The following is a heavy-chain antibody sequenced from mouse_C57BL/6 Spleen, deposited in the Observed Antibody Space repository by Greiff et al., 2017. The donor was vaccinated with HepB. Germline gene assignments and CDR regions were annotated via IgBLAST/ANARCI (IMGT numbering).Heavy chain of an antibody. D-gene: IGHD4-1*01. CDR2: IYPGNSDT. Sequence: EVQLQQSGTVLARPGASVKMSCKTSGYIFTSYWMHWVKQRPGQGLEWIGAIYPGNSDTSYNQKFKGKAKLTAVTSASTAYMELSSLTNEDSAVYYCTRKTGTLYFDYWGQGTTLTVSS. V-gene: IGHV1-5*01. CDR3: TRKTGTLYFDY. J-gene: IGHJ2*01. CDR1: GYIFTSYW.